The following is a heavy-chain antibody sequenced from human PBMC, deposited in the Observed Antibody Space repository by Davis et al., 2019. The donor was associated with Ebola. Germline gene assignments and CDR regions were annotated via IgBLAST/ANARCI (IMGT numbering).Heavy chain of an antibody. J-gene: IGHJ3*01. CDR2: VGGTVNAT. CDR1: GFTFSSYW. D-gene: IGHD6-13*01. V-gene: IGHV3-23*01. Sequence: GESLKISCAASGFTFSSYWMHWVRQAPGKGLEWVSSVGGTVNATHYADSVKGRFTISRDNAKNTLYLQMNSLRVEDTAIYYCVKDTSSIWFDVWGQGTTVTVSS. CDR3: VKDTSSIWFDV.